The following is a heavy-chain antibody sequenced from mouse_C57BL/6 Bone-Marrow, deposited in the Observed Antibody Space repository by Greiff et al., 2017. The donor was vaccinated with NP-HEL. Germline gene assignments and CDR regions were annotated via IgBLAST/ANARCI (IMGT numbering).Heavy chain of an antibody. CDR1: GFNIKDDY. CDR2: IDPENGDT. J-gene: IGHJ2*01. V-gene: IGHV14-4*01. Sequence: VQLKESGAELVRPGASVKLSCTASGFNIKDDYMHWVKQRPEQGLEWIGWIDPENGDTEYASKFQGKATITADTSSNTAYLQLSSLTSEDTAVYYCTGIYYDYDGDYWGQGTTLTVSS. CDR3: TGIYYDYDGDY. D-gene: IGHD2-4*01.